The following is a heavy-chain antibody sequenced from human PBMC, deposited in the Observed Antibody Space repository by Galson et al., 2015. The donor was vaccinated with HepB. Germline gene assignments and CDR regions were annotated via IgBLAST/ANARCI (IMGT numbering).Heavy chain of an antibody. CDR1: GGTFSSYA. Sequence: SVTVSCKASGGTFSSYAISWVRQAPGQGLEWMGGISPIFGIANYAQKFQGRVTITADESTSTAYMELSSLRSEDTAVYYCAREYRANYYDSSGYCDYWGQGTLVTVSS. J-gene: IGHJ4*02. CDR2: ISPIFGIA. D-gene: IGHD3-22*01. CDR3: AREYRANYYDSSGYCDY. V-gene: IGHV1-69*13.